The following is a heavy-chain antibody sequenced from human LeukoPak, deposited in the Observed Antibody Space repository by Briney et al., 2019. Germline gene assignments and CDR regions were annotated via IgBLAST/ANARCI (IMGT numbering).Heavy chain of an antibody. J-gene: IGHJ4*02. CDR3: ARDADSSWTYYFDY. CDR1: GYTFTSYA. D-gene: IGHD6-13*01. CDR2: INAGNGNT. Sequence: GASVKVSCKASGYTFTSYAMHWVRQAPGQRLEWMGWINAGNGNTKYSQKYQGRVTITRDTSASTAYMELSSLRSEDTAAYYCARDADSSWTYYFDYWGQGTLVTVSS. V-gene: IGHV1-3*01.